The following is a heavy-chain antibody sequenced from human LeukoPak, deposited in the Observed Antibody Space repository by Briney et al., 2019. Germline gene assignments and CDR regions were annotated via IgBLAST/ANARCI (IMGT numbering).Heavy chain of an antibody. CDR1: GYTLTELS. J-gene: IGHJ3*02. V-gene: IGHV1-24*01. D-gene: IGHD3-3*01. CDR2: FDPEDGET. Sequence: ASVKVSCKVSGYTLTELSMHWVRQAPGKGLEWMGGFDPEDGETIYAQKFQGRVTMTEDTSTGTAYMELSSLRSEDTAVYYCARTFYDFRSGFSNYDSFHIWGQGTLVTVSS. CDR3: ARTFYDFRSGFSNYDSFHI.